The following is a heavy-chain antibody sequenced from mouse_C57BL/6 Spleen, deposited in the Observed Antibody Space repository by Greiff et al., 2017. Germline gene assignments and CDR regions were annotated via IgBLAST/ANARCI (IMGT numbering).Heavy chain of an antibody. D-gene: IGHD4-1*01. V-gene: IGHV1-64*01. CDR2: IHPNSGST. Sequence: QVQLQQPGAELVKPGASVKLSCKASGYTFTSYWMHWVKQRPGQGLEWIGMIHPNSGSTNYNEKFKSKATLTVDKSSSTAYMQLSSLTSEDSAVYYCARSHFRAGTEAMDYWGQGTSVTVSA. CDR3: ARSHFRAGTEAMDY. CDR1: GYTFTSYW. J-gene: IGHJ4*01.